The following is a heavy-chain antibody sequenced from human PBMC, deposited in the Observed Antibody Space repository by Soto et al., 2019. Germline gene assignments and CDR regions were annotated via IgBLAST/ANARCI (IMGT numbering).Heavy chain of an antibody. CDR1: GDSVSSNDDV. V-gene: IGHV6-1*01. CDR3: ARRGGNSWLEH. J-gene: IGHJ5*02. Sequence: QVQLQQSGPGLVKPSQTLSLTCAISGDSVSSNDDVWNWIRQSPSRGLEWLGRTYYRSIWQTEYSGSVRGRMNIHPAAPNTHFPLQRHSVTPADTAMYYWARRGGNSWLEHWGQGTLVTVSA. CDR2: TYYRSIWQT.